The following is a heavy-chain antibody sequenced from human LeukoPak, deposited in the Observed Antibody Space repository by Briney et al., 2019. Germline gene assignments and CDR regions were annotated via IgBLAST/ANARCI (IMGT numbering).Heavy chain of an antibody. Sequence: GGSLRLSCAASGFTFSSYSMNWVRQAPGKGLEWVSSISSSSSYIYYADSVRGRFAISRDNSKNTLYLQMNSLRAEDTAVYYCARDQMGRIVVVPAAKERYYYYMDVWGKGTTVTISS. D-gene: IGHD2-2*01. CDR2: ISSSSSYI. CDR1: GFTFSSYS. V-gene: IGHV3-21*01. J-gene: IGHJ6*03. CDR3: ARDQMGRIVVVPAAKERYYYYMDV.